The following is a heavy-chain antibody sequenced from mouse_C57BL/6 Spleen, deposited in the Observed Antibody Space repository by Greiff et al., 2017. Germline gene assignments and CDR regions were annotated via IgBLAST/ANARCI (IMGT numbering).Heavy chain of an antibody. V-gene: IGHV1-4*01. Sequence: VQLQESGAELARPGASVKMSCKASGYTFTSYTMHWVKQRPGPGLEWIGYINPRSGYTKYNQKFKDKATLTADKSSSTAYMQLSSLTSEDSAVYYCARPLSNWFAYWGQGTLVTVSA. CDR3: ARPLSNWFAY. J-gene: IGHJ3*01. CDR1: GYTFTSYT. D-gene: IGHD2-5*01. CDR2: INPRSGYT.